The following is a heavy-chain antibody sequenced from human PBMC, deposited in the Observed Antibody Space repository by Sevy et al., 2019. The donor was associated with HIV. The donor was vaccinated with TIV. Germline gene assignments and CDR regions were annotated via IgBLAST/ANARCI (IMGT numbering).Heavy chain of an antibody. V-gene: IGHV3-7*03. J-gene: IGHJ6*02. D-gene: IGHD2-2*01. CDR2: IKRVGSEK. CDR1: GFTFSNYW. CDR3: ARDCSSATCLWGLDV. Sequence: GGSLRLSCAASGFTFSNYWMSWVRQAPGKGLEGVANIKRVGSEKYYVASVKGRFTISRDNAKTSLYLQMNSLRAEDTAVYYCARDCSSATCLWGLDVWGQGTTVTVSS.